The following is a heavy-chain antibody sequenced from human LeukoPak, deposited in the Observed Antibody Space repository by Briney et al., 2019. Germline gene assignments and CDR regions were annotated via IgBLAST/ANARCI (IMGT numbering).Heavy chain of an antibody. J-gene: IGHJ3*02. D-gene: IGHD3-16*01. Sequence: PSETLSLTCAVYGGSSSGYYWSWIRQPPGKGLEWIGEINHSGSTNYNPSLKSRVTISVDTSKNQFSLKLSSVTAADTALYYCARGEYDYAWGSYSPNAFAMWGQGTMVTVSS. V-gene: IGHV4-34*01. CDR2: INHSGST. CDR1: GGSSSGYY. CDR3: ARGEYDYAWGSYSPNAFAM.